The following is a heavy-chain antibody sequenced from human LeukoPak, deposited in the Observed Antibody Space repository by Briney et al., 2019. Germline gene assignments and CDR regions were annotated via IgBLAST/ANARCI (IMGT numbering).Heavy chain of an antibody. CDR1: GFTFSSYS. CDR3: ARVGGGSYSYFDY. Sequence: GGSLRLSCAASGFTFSSYSMNWVRQAPGKGLEWVSSISSSSSYIYYADSVKGRFTISRDNAKNSLYLQMNSLRAEDTAVYYCARVGGGSYSYFDYWGQGTLVTVSS. D-gene: IGHD1-26*01. V-gene: IGHV3-21*01. J-gene: IGHJ4*02. CDR2: ISSSSSYI.